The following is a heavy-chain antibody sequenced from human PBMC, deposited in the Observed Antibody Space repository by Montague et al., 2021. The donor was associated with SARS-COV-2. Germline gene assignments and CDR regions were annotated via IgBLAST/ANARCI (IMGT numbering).Heavy chain of an antibody. V-gene: IGHV3-11*01. J-gene: IGHJ6*03. D-gene: IGHD6-13*01. CDR2: ISSSGGTI. CDR1: GFTFSDYY. Sequence: SLRLSCAASGFTFSDYYMSWIRQAPGKGLEWVSYISSSGGTIYYADSVKGRFTISRDNAKNSLYLQMNSLGAEDTAVYYCARVKQQLVVYYYYYMDVWGKGTMVTVSS. CDR3: ARVKQQLVVYYYYYMDV.